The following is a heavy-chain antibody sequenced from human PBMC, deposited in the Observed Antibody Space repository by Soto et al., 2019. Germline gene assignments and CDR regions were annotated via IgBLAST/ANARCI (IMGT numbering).Heavy chain of an antibody. Sequence: QVQLVQSGAEEKKPGASVKVSCKASGYTFTSYAMHWVRQAPGQRLEWMGWINAGNGNTKYSQKCQGRVTITRDTSASTAYMELSSLRSEDTAVDYCARERGGAAAGPFDYWGQGTLVTASS. J-gene: IGHJ4*02. CDR3: ARERGGAAAGPFDY. CDR2: INAGNGNT. CDR1: GYTFTSYA. D-gene: IGHD6-13*01. V-gene: IGHV1-3*05.